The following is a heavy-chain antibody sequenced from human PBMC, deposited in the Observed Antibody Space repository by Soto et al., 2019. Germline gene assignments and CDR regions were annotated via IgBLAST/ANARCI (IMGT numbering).Heavy chain of an antibody. CDR3: AKPGYCSGGKCYVSGTSRYYFDY. CDR1: GFTFSSYA. Sequence: GGSLRLSCAPSGFTFSSYAMSWARQAPGKGLEWVSDINASGGSTYYADSVKDRFTISRVNTKNILYLQMNSLRAEDTAVYYCAKPGYCSGGKCYVSGTSRYYFDYWGQGTPVTVSS. D-gene: IGHD2-15*01. J-gene: IGHJ4*02. CDR2: INASGGST. V-gene: IGHV3-23*01.